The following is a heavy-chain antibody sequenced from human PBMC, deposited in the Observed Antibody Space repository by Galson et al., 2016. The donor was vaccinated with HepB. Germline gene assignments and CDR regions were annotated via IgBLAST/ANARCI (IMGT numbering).Heavy chain of an antibody. D-gene: IGHD4-11*01. V-gene: IGHV4-39*07. CDR1: GGSISSSSHY. CDR3: VRAEVTEDATDNYHGLDV. CDR2: IYFSGTT. J-gene: IGHJ6*02. Sequence: SETLSLTCTVSGGSISSSSHYWGWIRQTPGRGLEWIGSIYFSGTTYDNPSLRSRVTVSINTSKNQFSLRLNSVTAADTAVYYCVRAEVTEDATDNYHGLDVWGQGTAVSVSS.